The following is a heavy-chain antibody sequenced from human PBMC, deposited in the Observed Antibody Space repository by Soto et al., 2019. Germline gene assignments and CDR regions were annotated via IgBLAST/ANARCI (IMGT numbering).Heavy chain of an antibody. CDR2: ISAYNGNT. Sequence: QVQLVQSGAEVKKPGASVKVSCKASGYTFTSYGISWVRQAPGQGLEWMGWISAYNGNTNYAQKLQGRVTITTDTSTSTAYMELRSLRSDDTAVYYCARDPLRTYYYGSGSPRRTHFDYWGQGTLVTVSS. D-gene: IGHD3-10*01. J-gene: IGHJ4*02. V-gene: IGHV1-18*01. CDR3: ARDPLRTYYYGSGSPRRTHFDY. CDR1: GYTFTSYG.